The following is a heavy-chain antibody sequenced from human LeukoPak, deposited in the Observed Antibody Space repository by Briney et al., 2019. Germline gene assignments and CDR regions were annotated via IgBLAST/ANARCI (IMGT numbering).Heavy chain of an antibody. CDR2: ISYGGSNK. CDR3: PKDLRAMVRGVPYFDY. D-gene: IGHD3-10*01. V-gene: IGHV3-30*04. J-gene: IGHJ4*02. Sequence: GGSLRLSCAASGFTFNSYAMLRVRQAPGKGLEGGAVISYGGSNKYYADPVKGRFTISRDNSKNTLSLQINSLRAEATAVYYCPKDLRAMVRGVPYFDYWGQGTLVTVSS. CDR1: GFTFNSYA.